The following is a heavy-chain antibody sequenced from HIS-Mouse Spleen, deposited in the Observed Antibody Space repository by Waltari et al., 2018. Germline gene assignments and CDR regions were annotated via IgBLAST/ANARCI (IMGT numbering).Heavy chain of an antibody. CDR3: AKSSFGDHDAFDI. D-gene: IGHD3-10*01. CDR2: ISGSGGST. Sequence: EVQLLESGGGLVQPGGSLRLSCAASGCTFSSYAMSWVRQAPGKGLEWVSAISGSGGSTYYADSVKGRFTISRDNSKNTLYLQMNSLRAEDTAVYYCAKSSFGDHDAFDIWGQGTMVTVSS. J-gene: IGHJ3*02. CDR1: GCTFSSYA. V-gene: IGHV3-23*01.